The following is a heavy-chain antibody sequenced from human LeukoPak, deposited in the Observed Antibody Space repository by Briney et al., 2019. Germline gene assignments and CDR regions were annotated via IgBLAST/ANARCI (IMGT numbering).Heavy chain of an antibody. CDR1: GGSTSSSSDY. V-gene: IGHV4-39*01. CDR2: IYYHENT. CDR3: ARRAYSAAYWKHFDY. J-gene: IGHJ4*02. Sequence: SGTLSLTCTVSGGSTSSSSDYWGWIRQAPGNGLEWIGSIYYHENTYYNSSLKSRVTISVDTSKNQFSLKLNSVTAADTAVYFCARRAYSAAYWKHFDYWGQGTLVTVSS. D-gene: IGHD1-1*01.